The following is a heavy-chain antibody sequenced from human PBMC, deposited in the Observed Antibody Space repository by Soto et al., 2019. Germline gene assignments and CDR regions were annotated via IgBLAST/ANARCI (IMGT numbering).Heavy chain of an antibody. Sequence: EVQLLESGGGLVQPGGSLRLSCAASGFTFSSYAMSWVRQAPGKGLEWVSVISGSGGSTYYADSVTGRFTISRHNSKNTLSLQMNSLRAEHTAVYYCSRRSSGWYFDYWGQGALVTVSS. J-gene: IGHJ4*02. CDR1: GFTFSSYA. CDR2: ISGSGGST. V-gene: IGHV3-23*01. CDR3: SRRSSGWYFDY. D-gene: IGHD6-19*01.